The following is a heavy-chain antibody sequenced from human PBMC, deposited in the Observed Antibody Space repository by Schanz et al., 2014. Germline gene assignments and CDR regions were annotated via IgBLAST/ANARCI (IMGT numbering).Heavy chain of an antibody. Sequence: QVQLQESGPGLMRPSETLSLNCRISGSINSYYWSWIRQPPGKGLEWIGYISYSGSTNYNPSLRSRVTISLDRSRNQFSLNLRTVTAADTAIYYCARRIAARSGVGYDYHYGMDVWGQGTTVIVSS. CDR2: ISYSGST. D-gene: IGHD6-6*01. V-gene: IGHV4-59*01. CDR1: GSINSYY. J-gene: IGHJ6*02. CDR3: ARRIAARSGVGYDYHYGMDV.